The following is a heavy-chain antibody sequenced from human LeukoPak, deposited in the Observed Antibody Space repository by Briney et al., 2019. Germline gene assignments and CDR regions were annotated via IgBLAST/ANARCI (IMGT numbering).Heavy chain of an antibody. D-gene: IGHD5-18*01. Sequence: SVKVSCKASGGTFSSYAISWVRQAPGQGLEWMGGIIPIFGTANYAQKFQGRVTITADKSTSTAYMELSSLRSGDTAVYYCARLQEDTAMAYDYWGQGTLVTVSS. CDR1: GGTFSSYA. CDR3: ARLQEDTAMAYDY. CDR2: IIPIFGTA. J-gene: IGHJ4*02. V-gene: IGHV1-69*06.